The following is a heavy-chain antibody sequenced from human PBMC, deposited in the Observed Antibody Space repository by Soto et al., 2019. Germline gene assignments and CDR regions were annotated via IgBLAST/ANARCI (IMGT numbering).Heavy chain of an antibody. V-gene: IGHV4-59*10. J-gene: IGHJ6*02. CDR2: VYARGAT. CDR1: GASITSYY. Sequence: KTSETLSLTCSISGASITSYYWSWIRQSAGEGLQWIGRVYARGATNYNPSLKSRVTISGDTSKNQFSLKLTSVTAADTAVYYCARSSGGDFFYYGMDVWGHGTTVTVSS. CDR3: ARSSGGDFFYYGMDV. D-gene: IGHD2-15*01.